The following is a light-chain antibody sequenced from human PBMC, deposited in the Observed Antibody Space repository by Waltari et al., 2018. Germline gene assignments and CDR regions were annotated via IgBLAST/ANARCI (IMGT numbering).Light chain of an antibody. V-gene: IGKV3-20*01. CDR2: DAS. J-gene: IGKJ4*01. Sequence: EIVLTQSPGTLSLSPGESASPSCRASQSLGNTYLAWYQQKPGQAPRPLIFDASRRATGIPDRFSGSGSGTDFTLTISRLEPEDFAVYFCQKYGRTPRPFGGGTKVEI. CDR3: QKYGRTPRP. CDR1: QSLGNTY.